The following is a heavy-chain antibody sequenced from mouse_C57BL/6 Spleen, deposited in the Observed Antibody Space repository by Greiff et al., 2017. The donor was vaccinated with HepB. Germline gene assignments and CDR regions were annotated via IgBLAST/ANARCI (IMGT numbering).Heavy chain of an antibody. J-gene: IGHJ2*01. CDR1: GFSLTSYA. Sequence: VQLVESGPGLVAPSQSLSITCTVSGFSLTSYAISWVRQPPGKGLEWLGVIWTGGGTNYNSALKSRLSISKDNSKSQVFLKRNSLQTDDTARYYCARNENIYYGNFYFDYWGQGTTLTVSS. D-gene: IGHD2-1*01. V-gene: IGHV2-9-1*01. CDR2: IWTGGGT. CDR3: ARNENIYYGNFYFDY.